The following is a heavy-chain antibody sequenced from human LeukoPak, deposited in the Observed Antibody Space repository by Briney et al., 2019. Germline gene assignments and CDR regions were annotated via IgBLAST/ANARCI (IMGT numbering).Heavy chain of an antibody. D-gene: IGHD3-10*01. V-gene: IGHV4-31*03. CDR2: IYYSGST. Sequence: PSETLSLTCTVSGGPISSGGYYWSWIRQHPGKGLEWIGYIYYSGSTYYNPSLKSRVTISVDTSKNQFSPKLSSVTAADTAVYYCARGTMVRGFGPWGQGTLVTVSS. J-gene: IGHJ5*02. CDR1: GGPISSGGYY. CDR3: ARGTMVRGFGP.